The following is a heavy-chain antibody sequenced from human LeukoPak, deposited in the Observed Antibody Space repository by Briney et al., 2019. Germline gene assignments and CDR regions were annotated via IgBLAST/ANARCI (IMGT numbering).Heavy chain of an antibody. V-gene: IGHV1-46*01. CDR3: AIDQCTNAVCYFFDY. Sequence: ASVKVSCKASGYTFTSYYMHWVRQAPGQGLEWMGIINPSGSSTTYAQKFQGRVTMTSDMSTSTVYMELISLRSEDTAVYYCAIDQCTNAVCYFFDYWRQGTPVTVSS. CDR1: GYTFTSYY. J-gene: IGHJ4*02. CDR2: INPSGSST. D-gene: IGHD2-8*01.